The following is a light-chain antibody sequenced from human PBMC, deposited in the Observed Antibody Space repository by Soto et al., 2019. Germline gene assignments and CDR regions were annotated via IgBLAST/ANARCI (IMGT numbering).Light chain of an antibody. CDR1: NIGDKH. CDR2: RDK. CDR3: QVWDSSAWV. J-gene: IGLJ3*02. Sequence: SYELTQPLSVSVALGQTTTITCEGNNIGDKHVHWYQQKPGQAPVLVLYRDKNRPSGVPDRFSGSNSGSMATLTISRAQAGDEADFYCQVWDSSAWVFGGGTKLTVL. V-gene: IGLV3-9*01.